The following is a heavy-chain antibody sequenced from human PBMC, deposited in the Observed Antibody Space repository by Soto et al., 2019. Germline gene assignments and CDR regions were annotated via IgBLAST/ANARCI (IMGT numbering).Heavy chain of an antibody. CDR1: GCICSDSY. V-gene: IGHV3-11*06. CDR2: ISPRSTFR. J-gene: IGHJ4*02. Sequence: PVVSLRLSCSTSGCICSDSYISWILQAPGKGLEWISYISPRSTFRDYAESVKGRFNISRDSVKNSLYLQMNNLTAGDTGVYYCDRGGGGGLFEHWGQRYLVTVSS. CDR3: DRGGGGGLFEH. D-gene: IGHD2-21*01.